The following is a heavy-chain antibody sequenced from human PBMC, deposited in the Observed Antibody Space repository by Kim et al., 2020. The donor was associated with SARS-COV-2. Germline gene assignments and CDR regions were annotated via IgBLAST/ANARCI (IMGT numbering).Heavy chain of an antibody. V-gene: IGHV4-59*13. Sequence: SETLSLTYTVSGGSISSYYWSWIRQPPGKGLEWIAYISYSGDTNYNPSLRSRVTISVDTSKNQFSLRLSSVTAADTAEYYCARGKGFNYFDYWGQGTLVT. CDR3: ARGKGFNYFDY. CDR1: GGSISSYY. CDR2: ISYSGDT. J-gene: IGHJ4*02.